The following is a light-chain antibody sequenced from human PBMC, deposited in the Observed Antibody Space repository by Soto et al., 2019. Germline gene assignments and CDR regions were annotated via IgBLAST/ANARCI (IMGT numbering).Light chain of an antibody. J-gene: IGKJ4*01. Sequence: IVLTQSPATLSLSPGERATLSCRASQSVSSYLAWYQQKPGQAPRLLIYDASNRATGIPARFSGSGSGTDFTHTTSSLEPEDFPVYFCQQRSSSLTFGGGTKVEIK. CDR1: QSVSSY. CDR2: DAS. V-gene: IGKV3-11*01. CDR3: QQRSSSLT.